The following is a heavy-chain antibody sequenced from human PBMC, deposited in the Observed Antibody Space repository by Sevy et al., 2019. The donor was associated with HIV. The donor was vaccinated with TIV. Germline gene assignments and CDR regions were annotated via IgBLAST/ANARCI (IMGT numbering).Heavy chain of an antibody. CDR2: IYISGST. Sequence: LSLTCTVSGGSISDYYWTWIRQPAGKGLEWLGRIYISGSTEYNSSLKSRVSMSLDTSKNTFSLKLTSMTAADTALYYCARGPQSCNSVSCYSALSWGQGILVTVSS. D-gene: IGHD2-15*01. CDR1: GGSISDYY. CDR3: ARGPQSCNSVSCYSALS. V-gene: IGHV4-4*07. J-gene: IGHJ4*02.